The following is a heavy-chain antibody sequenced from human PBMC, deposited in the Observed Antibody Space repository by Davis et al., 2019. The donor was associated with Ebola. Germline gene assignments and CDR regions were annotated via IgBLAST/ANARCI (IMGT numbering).Heavy chain of an antibody. J-gene: IGHJ3*01. Sequence: PGGSLRLSCAASGFTFRTYEMNWVRQAPGKGLEWISYISGSGGTIYDAESVEGRFSISRDNAKNPLYLQMNSLRADDTAVYYCVRTFYDIAGYYYRPDAFDFWGQGTTVTVSS. CDR3: VRTFYDIAGYYYRPDAFDF. D-gene: IGHD3-22*01. CDR1: GFTFRTYE. V-gene: IGHV3-48*03. CDR2: ISGSGGTI.